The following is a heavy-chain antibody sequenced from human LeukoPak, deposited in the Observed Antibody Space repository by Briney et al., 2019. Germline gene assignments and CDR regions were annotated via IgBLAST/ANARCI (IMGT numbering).Heavy chain of an antibody. Sequence: GGSLRLSCAASGFTFNNYGMGWVRQTPGKGLEWVATIGTSGANTYHADSVKGRFTISRDNSKNTLYLQMNSLRAEDTAVYYCAKSQHFWSGYYGYWGQGTLVTVSS. J-gene: IGHJ4*02. CDR1: GFTFNNYG. D-gene: IGHD3-3*02. CDR3: AKSQHFWSGYYGY. V-gene: IGHV3-23*01. CDR2: IGTSGANT.